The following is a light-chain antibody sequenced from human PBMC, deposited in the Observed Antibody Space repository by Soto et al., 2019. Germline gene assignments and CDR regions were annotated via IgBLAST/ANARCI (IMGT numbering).Light chain of an antibody. V-gene: IGLV7-46*01. CDR3: LLSFSATHVV. Sequence: QAVVTQEPSLTVSPGGTVTLTCGSSTGAVTSGHYPYWFQQKPGQAPRTLIYDTNNKHSWTPARFSGSVLGGKAALTLSGAQPEDEAEYYCLLSFSATHVVFGGGTKVTVL. J-gene: IGLJ2*01. CDR2: DTN. CDR1: TGAVTSGHY.